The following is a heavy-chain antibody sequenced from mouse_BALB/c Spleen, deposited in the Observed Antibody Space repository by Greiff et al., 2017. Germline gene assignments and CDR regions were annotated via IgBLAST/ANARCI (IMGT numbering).Heavy chain of an antibody. J-gene: IGHJ4*01. CDR2: INPGSGGT. Sequence: QVQLKESGAELVRPGTSVKVSCKASGYAFTNYLLEWVKQRPGQGLEWIGVINPGSGGTNYNEKFKGKATLTADKSSSTAYMQLSSLTSDDSAVYFCARRGSTVYAMDYWGQGTSVTVSS. CDR3: ARRGSTVYAMDY. CDR1: GYAFTNYL. V-gene: IGHV1-54*01. D-gene: IGHD1-1*01.